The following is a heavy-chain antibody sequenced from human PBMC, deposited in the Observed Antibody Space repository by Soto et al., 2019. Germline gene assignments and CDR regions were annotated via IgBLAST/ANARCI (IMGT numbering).Heavy chain of an antibody. CDR3: ARQTTEIAAAGTVY. V-gene: IGHV4-39*01. J-gene: IGHJ4*02. Sequence: QLQLQESGPGLVKPSETLSLTCTVSGGSISSSSYYWGWIRQPPGKGLEWIGSIYYSGSTYYNPSLKSRVTISVDTSKNQFSLKLSSVTAADTAVYYCARQTTEIAAAGTVYWGQGTLVTVSS. CDR2: IYYSGST. CDR1: GGSISSSSYY. D-gene: IGHD6-13*01.